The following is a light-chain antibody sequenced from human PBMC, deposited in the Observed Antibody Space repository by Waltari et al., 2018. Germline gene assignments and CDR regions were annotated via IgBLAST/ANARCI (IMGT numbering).Light chain of an antibody. Sequence: EIVLTQSPATLPLSPGERATPPCRASQSVSSYLAWYQQKPGQAPRLLIYDAYNRATGIPDRFSGSGSGTDFTLTISSLEPEDFAVYYCQQRFSWPTFGQGAKVEIK. CDR1: QSVSSY. J-gene: IGKJ1*01. CDR3: QQRFSWPT. V-gene: IGKV3-11*01. CDR2: DAY.